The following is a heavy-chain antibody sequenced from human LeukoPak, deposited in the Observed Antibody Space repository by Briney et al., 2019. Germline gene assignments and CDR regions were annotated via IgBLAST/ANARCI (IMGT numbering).Heavy chain of an antibody. CDR1: GFTFSSYE. Sequence: GGSLRLSCAASGFTFSSYEMNWVHQAPGKGLEWVSYISSGGNTIYYADSVKGRFTISRDDAKNSLYLQMNSLRAEDTAIYFCARGYYDSSGYYRQGYWGQGTLVTVSS. J-gene: IGHJ4*02. CDR3: ARGYYDSSGYYRQGY. V-gene: IGHV3-48*03. D-gene: IGHD3-22*01. CDR2: ISSGGNTI.